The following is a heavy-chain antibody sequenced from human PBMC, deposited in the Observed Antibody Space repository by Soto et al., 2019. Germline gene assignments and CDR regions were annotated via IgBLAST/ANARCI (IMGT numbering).Heavy chain of an antibody. CDR3: AMVDVYVTPSPQDV. Sequence: GASVKVSCKASGYGFARYGIAWARQAPGQGLEWMGWINTYNGNTNYAQNLQGRVTLTTDTSTSTAYMELTSLRSNDTAIYYCAMVDVYVTPSPQDVWGQGTTVTVSS. V-gene: IGHV1-18*01. CDR1: GYGFARYG. CDR2: INTYNGNT. J-gene: IGHJ6*02. D-gene: IGHD3-16*01.